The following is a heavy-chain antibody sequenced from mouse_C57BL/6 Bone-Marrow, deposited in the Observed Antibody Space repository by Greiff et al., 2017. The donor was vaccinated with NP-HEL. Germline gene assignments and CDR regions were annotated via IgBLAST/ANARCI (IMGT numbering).Heavy chain of an antibody. CDR2: IYPGSGNT. V-gene: IGHV1-76*01. D-gene: IGHD1-1*01. CDR3: ARPGSSWYFDV. J-gene: IGHJ1*03. CDR1: GYTFTDYY. Sequence: QVQLKESGAELVRPGASVKLSCKASGYTFTDYYINWVKQRPGQGLEWIARIYPGSGNTYYNEKFKGKATLTAEKSSSTAYMQLSSLTSEDSAVYFCARPGSSWYFDVWGTGTTVTVSS.